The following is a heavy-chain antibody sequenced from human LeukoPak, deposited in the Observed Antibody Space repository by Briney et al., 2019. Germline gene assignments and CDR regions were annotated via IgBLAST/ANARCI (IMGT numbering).Heavy chain of an antibody. CDR3: ARVNRRGYRYGEWGVLY. CDR1: GGSISSSSYY. V-gene: IGHV4-39*07. D-gene: IGHD5-18*01. CDR2: IYYSGST. J-gene: IGHJ4*02. Sequence: PSETLSLTCTVSGGSISSSSYYWGWIRQPPGKGLEWIGSIYYSGSTYYNPSLKSRVTISVDTSKNQFSLKLSSVTAADTAVYYCARVNRRGYRYGEWGVLYWGQGTLVTVSS.